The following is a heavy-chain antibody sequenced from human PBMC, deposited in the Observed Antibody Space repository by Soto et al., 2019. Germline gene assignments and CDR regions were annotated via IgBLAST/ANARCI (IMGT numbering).Heavy chain of an antibody. CDR3: AKDLTSLDPVTVTTTFFDAFDI. CDR1: GFTFDDYA. D-gene: IGHD4-17*01. J-gene: IGHJ3*02. CDR2: ISWNSGSI. V-gene: IGHV3-9*01. Sequence: GGSLRLSCAASGFTFDDYAMHWVRQAPGKGLEWVSGISWNSGSIGYADSVKGRFTISRDNAKNSLYLQMNSLRAEDTALYYCAKDLTSLDPVTVTTTFFDAFDIWGQGTMVTVSS.